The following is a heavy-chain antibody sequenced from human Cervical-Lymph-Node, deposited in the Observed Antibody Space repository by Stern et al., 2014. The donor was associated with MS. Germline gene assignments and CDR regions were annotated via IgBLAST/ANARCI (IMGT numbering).Heavy chain of an antibody. CDR3: TKDKDEDYFYYYGLDV. V-gene: IGHV3-9*01. D-gene: IGHD2-15*01. CDR1: GFTFDDYA. J-gene: IGHJ6*02. Sequence: EVQLVESGGGLVQPGRPLTLSCVASGFTFDDYAIHWVRQAPWQGLELVSGISSKADSIGYADSVKGRFTITRDNAKNSLFLQMDSLRPEDSALYYCTKDKDEDYFYYYGLDVWGQGTAVTVSS. CDR2: ISSKADSI.